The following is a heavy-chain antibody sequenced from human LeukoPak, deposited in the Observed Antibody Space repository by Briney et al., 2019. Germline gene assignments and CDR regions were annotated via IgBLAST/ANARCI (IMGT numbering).Heavy chain of an antibody. D-gene: IGHD3-9*01. Sequence: PSETLSLTCSVSGDSINSGVSYWAWIRQPPGKGLEWIVTIYYSGSAGSTYYNPSLKSRVTISVDTSKNQFSLNLSSVTAADTAIYYCARHLYDKTGRPLDSWGQGTLVTVSS. J-gene: IGHJ4*02. CDR2: IYYSGSAGST. CDR1: GDSINSGVSY. V-gene: IGHV4-39*01. CDR3: ARHLYDKTGRPLDS.